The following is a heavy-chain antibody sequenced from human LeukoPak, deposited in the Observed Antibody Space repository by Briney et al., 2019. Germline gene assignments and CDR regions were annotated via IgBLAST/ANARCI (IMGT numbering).Heavy chain of an antibody. CDR1: GFTFTTYG. CDR2: ITGSGDRT. CDR3: ARASFPDKKFDY. V-gene: IGHV3-23*01. Sequence: GGTLRLSCVASGFTFTTYGMNWVRQAPGKGLEWVSGITGSGDRTYYADSVKGRFTIYRDNSKNTLYLQMNSLRAEDTAVYYCARASFPDKKFDYWGQGTLVTVSS. D-gene: IGHD3-9*01. J-gene: IGHJ4*02.